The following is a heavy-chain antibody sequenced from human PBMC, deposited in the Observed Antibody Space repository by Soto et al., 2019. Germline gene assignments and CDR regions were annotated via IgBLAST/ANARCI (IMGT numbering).Heavy chain of an antibody. CDR3: ARHKAFYYDSSGA. J-gene: IGHJ5*02. CDR1: GYSFTSYW. D-gene: IGHD3-22*01. Sequence: GESLKISCKGSGYSFTSYWISWVRQMPAKGLEWVGRIDPSDSYTNYSPSFQGHVTFSADKSISTAYLQWSSLRASDTAMYYCARHKAFYYDSSGAWGQGTLVTVS. CDR2: IDPSDSYT. V-gene: IGHV5-10-1*01.